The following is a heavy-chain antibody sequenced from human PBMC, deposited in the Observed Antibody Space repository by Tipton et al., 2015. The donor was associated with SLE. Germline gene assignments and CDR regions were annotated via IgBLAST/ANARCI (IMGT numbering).Heavy chain of an antibody. Sequence: TLSLTCTVSGGSISSHFWSWIRQPPGKGLEYIGYVYYTGSTNYNPSLKSRVTISLDTSNNQFSLKLSSVTAADTAVYYCAREEGYCSSTSCYSDAFDIWGQGTMVTVSS. CDR2: VYYTGST. CDR3: AREEGYCSSTSCYSDAFDI. CDR1: GGSISSHF. V-gene: IGHV4-59*11. J-gene: IGHJ3*02. D-gene: IGHD2-2*01.